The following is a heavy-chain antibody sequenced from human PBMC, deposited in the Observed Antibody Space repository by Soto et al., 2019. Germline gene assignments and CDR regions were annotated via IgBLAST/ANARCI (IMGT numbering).Heavy chain of an antibody. D-gene: IGHD3-3*01. V-gene: IGHV4-4*02. J-gene: IGHJ4*02. CDR2: IYHGGTT. CDR1: GGSISSSYW. CDR3: VSSLNYDFWRDGGRHFYFDY. Sequence: PSETLSLTCAVSGGSISSSYWWNWVRRTPRGGLEWIGKIYHGGTTNYNPSLKNRVTISVDKSKNQFSLKLTSVTAADTAVYYCVSSLNYDFWRDGGRHFYFDYWGRGSLVTVSS.